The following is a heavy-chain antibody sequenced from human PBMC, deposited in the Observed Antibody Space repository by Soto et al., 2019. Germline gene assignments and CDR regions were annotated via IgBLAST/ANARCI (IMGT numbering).Heavy chain of an antibody. Sequence: GGSLRLSCAASGFTFSSYAMSWVRQAPGKGLEWVSAISGSGGSTYYADSVKGRFTISRDNSKNTLYLQMNSLRAEDTAVYYCAKKYGSGSQINYYYYMDVWGKGTTVTVS. J-gene: IGHJ6*03. CDR3: AKKYGSGSQINYYYYMDV. CDR2: ISGSGGST. CDR1: GFTFSSYA. D-gene: IGHD3-10*01. V-gene: IGHV3-23*01.